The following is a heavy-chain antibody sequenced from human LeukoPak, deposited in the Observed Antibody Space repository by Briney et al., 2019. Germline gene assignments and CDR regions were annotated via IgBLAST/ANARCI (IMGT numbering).Heavy chain of an antibody. CDR1: GGSFSGYY. CDR2: INHSGST. CDR3: ASPLDMDV. J-gene: IGHJ6*03. Sequence: SETLSLTCAVYGGSFSGYYWSWFRQPPGKGLEWIGEINHSGSTNYNPSLKSRVTISLDTSKNQFSLKLTSVTAADTAVYYCASPLDMDVWGKGTTATVSS. V-gene: IGHV4-34*01.